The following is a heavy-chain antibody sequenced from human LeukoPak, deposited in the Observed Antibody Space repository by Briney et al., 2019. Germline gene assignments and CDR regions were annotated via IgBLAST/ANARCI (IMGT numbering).Heavy chain of an antibody. CDR2: ITDSGGGT. J-gene: IGHJ4*02. CDR1: GFTFSNYA. Sequence: GGSLRLSCAGSGFTFSNYAMCWVRQAPGKGLEWVSAITDSGGGTYHADSVKGRFTISRDNSKNTLYLQMNSLRAEDTAVYYCAKGSASARPYYFDYWGQGTLVSVSS. CDR3: AKGSASARPYYFDY. D-gene: IGHD2-15*01. V-gene: IGHV3-23*01.